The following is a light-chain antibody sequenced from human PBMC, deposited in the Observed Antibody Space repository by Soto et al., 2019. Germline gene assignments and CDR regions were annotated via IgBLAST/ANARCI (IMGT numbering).Light chain of an antibody. CDR3: QSYYNAPPWT. J-gene: IGKJ1*01. CDR1: QDIGTY. V-gene: IGKV1-39*01. Sequence: DIQMTQSPSSLSASIGDSVIITCRASQDIGTYLNWYQHKPGKAPKHLIYAASSLQTGVPSRFTGSGSGTEFTLTIDSLQPEDFATYYCQSYYNAPPWTFGQGTKVELK. CDR2: AAS.